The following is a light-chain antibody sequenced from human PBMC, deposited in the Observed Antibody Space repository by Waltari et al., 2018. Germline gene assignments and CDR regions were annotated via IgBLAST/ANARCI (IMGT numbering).Light chain of an antibody. CDR3: QMYVRLPVT. V-gene: IGKV3-20*01. CDR2: AAS. J-gene: IGKJ1*01. CDR1: QRVGRS. Sequence: EIVLTQSPGTLSLSPGDSATLSCRATQRVGRSLAWYQQKPGQAPRLLIYAASKRATGIPERFSGGGSGTDFSLTISRLEPEDFAVYYCQMYVRLPVTFGQGTKVEIK.